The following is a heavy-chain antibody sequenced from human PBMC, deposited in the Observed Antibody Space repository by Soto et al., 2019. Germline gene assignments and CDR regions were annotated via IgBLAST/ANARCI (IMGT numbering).Heavy chain of an antibody. CDR3: ARWGCSGSNCNLNQRSFDL. Sequence: GGSMGLSCAASGFTFSSYGMHWVRQAPGKGLEWVANIKQDGSNKYYADSVKGRFTFSRDNSKNTMSLQMNSLRVEDTAVYYCARWGCSGSNCNLNQRSFDLWGQGTLVTVSS. V-gene: IGHV3-33*08. CDR2: IKQDGSNK. CDR1: GFTFSSYG. J-gene: IGHJ4*02. D-gene: IGHD2-15*01.